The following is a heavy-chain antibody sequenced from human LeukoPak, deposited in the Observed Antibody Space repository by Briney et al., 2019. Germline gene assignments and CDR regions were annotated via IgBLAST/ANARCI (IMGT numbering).Heavy chain of an antibody. D-gene: IGHD3-22*01. CDR1: GFTFSDYH. CDR2: ISSSGSTI. V-gene: IGHV3-11*04. CDR3: ARGQVFFHSSGYYWV. J-gene: IGHJ4*02. Sequence: GGSLRLSCAASGFTFSDYHMSWIRQAPGKGLEGVSYISSSGSTIYYADSVKGRFTISRDNAKNSLYLQMNSLRAEDTAVYYCARGQVFFHSSGYYWVWGQGTLVTVSS.